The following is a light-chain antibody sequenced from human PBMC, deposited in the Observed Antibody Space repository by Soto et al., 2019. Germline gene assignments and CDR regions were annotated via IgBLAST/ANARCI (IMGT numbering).Light chain of an antibody. V-gene: IGKV3-20*01. J-gene: IGKJ1*01. CDR2: GAS. CDR3: QHYGQT. CDR1: QSVSRAS. Sequence: IVLTQSPGTLSLSPGERATVYCRVGQSVSRASLAWYHQRPGQAPRLLIYGASNRATGVPDRFSGGGSGTDFTLTISILEPEDLGVYYCQHYGQTFGPGTKVDIK.